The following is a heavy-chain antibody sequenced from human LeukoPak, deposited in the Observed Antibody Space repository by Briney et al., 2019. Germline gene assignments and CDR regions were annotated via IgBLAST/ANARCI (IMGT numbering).Heavy chain of an antibody. V-gene: IGHV1-8*02. CDR2: MNPNSGNT. CDR3: ARGRAYDILTRYYTSIGNYYGMDV. J-gene: IGHJ6*02. CDR1: GYTFTGYY. Sequence: ASVKVSCKASGYTFTGYYMHWVRQATGQVLEWMGWMNPNSGNTGYAQKFQGRVTMTRNTSISTAYMELSSLRSEDTAVYYCARGRAYDILTRYYTSIGNYYGMDVWGQGTTVTVSS. D-gene: IGHD3-9*01.